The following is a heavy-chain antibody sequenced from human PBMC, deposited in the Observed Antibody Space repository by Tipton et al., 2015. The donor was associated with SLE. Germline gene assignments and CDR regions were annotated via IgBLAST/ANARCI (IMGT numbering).Heavy chain of an antibody. CDR1: GGSVSRGSYY. Sequence: TLSLTCTVSGGSVSRGSYYWAWIRQPSGKGPEWIGTIYYSGSTYYYPSLKSRITISLDTSKNQFSLEVRSVTAADTAVYYCVRLRSKVLIDYWGQGTLVTVSS. CDR3: VRLRSKVLIDY. CDR2: IYYSGST. D-gene: IGHD2-8*01. J-gene: IGHJ4*02. V-gene: IGHV4-39*07.